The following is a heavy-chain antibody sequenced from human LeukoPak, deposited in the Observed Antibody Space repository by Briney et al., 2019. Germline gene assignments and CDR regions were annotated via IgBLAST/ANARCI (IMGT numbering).Heavy chain of an antibody. CDR1: GFAFSSYA. D-gene: IGHD6-13*01. J-gene: IGHJ4*02. V-gene: IGHV3-30-3*01. CDR2: ISYDGSNK. CDR3: ARGVGSSSWYFDY. Sequence: GGSLRLSCAASGFAFSSYALHWVRQAPGKGLEWMAVISYDGSNKYYADSVKGRFTISRDNSKSALYLQMNSLRPEDTAVYYCARGVGSSSWYFDYWGQGTLVTVSS.